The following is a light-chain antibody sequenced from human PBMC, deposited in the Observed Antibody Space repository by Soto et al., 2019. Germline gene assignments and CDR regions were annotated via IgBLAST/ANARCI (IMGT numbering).Light chain of an antibody. CDR3: QQYKSSILT. J-gene: IGKJ3*01. V-gene: IGKV1-5*03. Sequence: IQMTQSPSTLSASVGDRVTITCRASQSISSWLAWYQQKPGKAPKLLIYRASNLESGVPSRFTGSGSGTEFTLTISSLQPDDFATYYCQQYKSSILTFGPGTKVDIK. CDR2: RAS. CDR1: QSISSW.